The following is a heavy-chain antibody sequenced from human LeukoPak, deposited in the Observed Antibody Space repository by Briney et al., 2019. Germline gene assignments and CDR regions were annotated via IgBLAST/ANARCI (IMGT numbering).Heavy chain of an antibody. CDR3: ARDGIFDY. CDR1: GFTFSTYS. CDR2: IRSGSTYI. Sequence: PGGFQRLSCAASGFTFSTYSMHWVRQAPGKGLEWVSSIRSGSTYINYADSVKGRFTISRDDAKNSLYLQMNSLRAEDTAVYYCARDGIFDYWGQGTLVTVSS. V-gene: IGHV3-21*01. J-gene: IGHJ4*02.